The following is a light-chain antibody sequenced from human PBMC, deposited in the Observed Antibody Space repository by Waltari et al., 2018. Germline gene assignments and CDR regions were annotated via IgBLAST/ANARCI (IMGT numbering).Light chain of an antibody. V-gene: IGKV1-39*01. CDR3: QQTYSTPFT. J-gene: IGKJ3*01. CDR2: AAS. Sequence: DIQMTQSPSSLSASVGDRVTITCRASQSISSYLNWYQQKPGKAPKLLIYAASILESGVPSRFSGSGSGTYFTLTISSLQPEDFATYYCQQTYSTPFTFGPGTKVDIK. CDR1: QSISSY.